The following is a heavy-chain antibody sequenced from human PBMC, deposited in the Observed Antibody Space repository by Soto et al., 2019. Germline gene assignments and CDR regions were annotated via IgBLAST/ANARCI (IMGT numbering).Heavy chain of an antibody. CDR1: GGSISSGDYY. V-gene: IGHV4-30-4*01. J-gene: IGHJ6*02. D-gene: IGHD6-13*01. CDR2: INYSGGT. CDR3: ARDHVGSFYNNGMEV. Sequence: SETLSLTCTVPGGSISSGDYYWSWIRQPPGKGLEWIGHINYSGGTSYNPSLKSRVIISVDTSKNQFSLKLSSVTAADTAVYYCARDHVGSFYNNGMEVWGQGTTVT.